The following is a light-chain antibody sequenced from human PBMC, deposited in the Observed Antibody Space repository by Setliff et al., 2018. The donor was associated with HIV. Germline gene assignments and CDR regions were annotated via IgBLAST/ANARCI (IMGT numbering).Light chain of an antibody. CDR2: EVR. CDR1: SSDVGGYSY. V-gene: IGLV2-14*01. J-gene: IGLJ1*01. CDR3: SSYAITNTLP. Sequence: ALTQPASVSGSPGQSITISCTGTSSDVGGYSYVSWYQQHPGKAPKLTIYEVRNRPSGVSNRFSGSKSGNTASLTISGLQAEDEADYYCSSYAITNTLPFGTGTKVTVL.